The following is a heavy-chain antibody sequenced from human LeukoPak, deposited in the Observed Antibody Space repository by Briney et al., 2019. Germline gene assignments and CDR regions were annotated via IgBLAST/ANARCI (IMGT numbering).Heavy chain of an antibody. CDR1: GGSLSSGDYY. J-gene: IGHJ4*02. V-gene: IGHV4-30-4*01. Sequence: SETLSLTCTVSGGSLSSGDYYWSWSRQPPGTGLEWIGYIYYSGSTYYNPSLKSRVTISVDTSENQFSLKLSSVTAADTAVYYCARIPPIYGDYSDYWGQGTLVTVSS. CDR2: IYYSGST. D-gene: IGHD4-17*01. CDR3: ARIPPIYGDYSDY.